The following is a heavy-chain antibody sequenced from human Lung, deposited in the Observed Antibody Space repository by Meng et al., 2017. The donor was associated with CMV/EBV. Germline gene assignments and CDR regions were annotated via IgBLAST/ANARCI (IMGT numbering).Heavy chain of an antibody. V-gene: IGHV1-2*06. Sequence: QVDLVQSGAEVKKPGASVKLSCKASGYTFSGFYMNWARQAPGHGLEWLGRVNPVSDDTHYAQKFVGRLTVTRGATINTAFMELTSLRPDDTAVYYCAKSSDNGWSSWGPGTLVTVSS. CDR1: GYTFSGFY. CDR3: AKSSDNGWSS. CDR2: VNPVSDDT. J-gene: IGHJ4*01. D-gene: IGHD6-19*01.